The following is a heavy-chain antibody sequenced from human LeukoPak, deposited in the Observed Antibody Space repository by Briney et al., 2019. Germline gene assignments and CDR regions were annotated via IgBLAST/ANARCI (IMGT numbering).Heavy chain of an antibody. CDR3: ARKRVYGVYAFDI. D-gene: IGHD4-17*01. CDR2: IIPIFGTA. Sequence: SVNVSCKASGGTFSSYAISWVRQAPGQGLEWMGGIIPIFGTANYAQKFQGRVTITADESTSTAYMELSSLRSEDTAVYYCARKRVYGVYAFDIWGQGTMVTVSS. CDR1: GGTFSSYA. J-gene: IGHJ3*02. V-gene: IGHV1-69*13.